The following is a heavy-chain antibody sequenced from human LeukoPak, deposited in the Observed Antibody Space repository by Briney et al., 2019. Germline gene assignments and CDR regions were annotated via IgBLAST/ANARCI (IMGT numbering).Heavy chain of an antibody. V-gene: IGHV1-46*01. CDR1: GYSLTNYY. D-gene: IGHD5-12*01. J-gene: IGHJ4*02. CDR2: INHSGGST. CDR3: ARGAPTTRIGAGRLDY. Sequence: ASVKVSCKAFGYSLTNYYVHWVRQAPGQGLEWMGEINHSGGSTSYAQKFQGRITVTRDTYTNTVYMDLSSLRSEDTATYCCARGAPTTRIGAGRLDYWGQGSLLTVAS.